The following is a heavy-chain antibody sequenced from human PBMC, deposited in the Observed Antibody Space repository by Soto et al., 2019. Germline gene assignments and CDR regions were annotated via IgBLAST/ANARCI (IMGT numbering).Heavy chain of an antibody. J-gene: IGHJ4*02. CDR1: GFTFSSYG. V-gene: IGHV3-33*01. Sequence: GGSLRLSCAASGFTFSSYGMHWVRQAPGKGLEWVAVIWYDGSNKYYADSVKGRFTISRDNSKNTLYLQMNSLRAEDTAVYYCASSTLRGENSCNMFGYYWGQGTLVTVSS. CDR2: IWYDGSNK. D-gene: IGHD3-10*02. CDR3: ASSTLRGENSCNMFGYY.